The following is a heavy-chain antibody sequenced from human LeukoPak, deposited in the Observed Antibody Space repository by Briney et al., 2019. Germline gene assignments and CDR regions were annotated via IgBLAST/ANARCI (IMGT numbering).Heavy chain of an antibody. Sequence: PGGSPRLSCAASGFTFSSYGMHWVRQAPGKGLEWVALISYDGSNKYYADSVKGRFTISRDNSKNTLYLQMNSLRAEDTAVYYCAKAYGYCSSTSCSHEEFDYWGQGTLVTVSS. CDR2: ISYDGSNK. CDR3: AKAYGYCSSTSCSHEEFDY. CDR1: GFTFSSYG. V-gene: IGHV3-30*18. D-gene: IGHD2-2*01. J-gene: IGHJ4*02.